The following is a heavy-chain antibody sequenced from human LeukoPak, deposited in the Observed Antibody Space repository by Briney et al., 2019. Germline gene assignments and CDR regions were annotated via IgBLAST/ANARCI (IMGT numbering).Heavy chain of an antibody. J-gene: IGHJ5*02. CDR2: IGAYNGNT. D-gene: IGHD3-22*01. CDR1: GYTFTSYG. CDR3: ARSSAAYYYDTGDWFDP. V-gene: IGHV1-18*01. Sequence: ASVKVSCKASGYTFTSYGISWVRQAPGRGLEWMGWIGAYNGNTNYAQKLQGRVTMTTDTSTSTAYMELRSLRSDDTAVYYCARSSAAYYYDTGDWFDPWGQGTLVTVSS.